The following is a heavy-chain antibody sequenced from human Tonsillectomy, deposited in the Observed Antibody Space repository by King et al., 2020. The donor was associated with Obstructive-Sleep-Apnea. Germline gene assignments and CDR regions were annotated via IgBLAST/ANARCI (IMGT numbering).Heavy chain of an antibody. CDR3: AKDGYYYGSGSRYDWFDP. D-gene: IGHD3-10*01. CDR1: GFTFSSYG. J-gene: IGHJ5*02. CDR2: IWYDGINE. V-gene: IGHV3-33*06. Sequence: QLVQSGGGVVQPGRSLRLSCAASGFTFSSYGMHWVRQAPGKGLEWGAVIWYDGINEYYADSVKGRFTISRDNSKNRLYLQMKSLRAEDTAVYYCAKDGYYYGSGSRYDWFDPWGQGTLVTVSS.